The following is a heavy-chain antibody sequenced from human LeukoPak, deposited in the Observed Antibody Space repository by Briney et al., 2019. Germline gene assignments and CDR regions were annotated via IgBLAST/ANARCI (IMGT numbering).Heavy chain of an antibody. CDR3: ARDYLTVGATYYFDY. J-gene: IGHJ4*02. Sequence: GGSLRLSCAASGFTFSSCEMNWVRQAPGKGLEWVSYISSSGSTMYYADSVKGRFTISRDNAKNSLYLQMNSLGAEDTAVYYCARDYLTVGATYYFDYWGQGALVTVSS. CDR2: ISSSGSTM. V-gene: IGHV3-48*03. CDR1: GFTFSSCE. D-gene: IGHD1-26*01.